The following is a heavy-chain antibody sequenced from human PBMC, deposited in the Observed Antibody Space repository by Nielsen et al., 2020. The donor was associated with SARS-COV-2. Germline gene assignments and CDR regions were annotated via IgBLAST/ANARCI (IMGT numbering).Heavy chain of an antibody. CDR1: GGSISSYY. Sequence: SETLSLTCTVSGGSISSYYWSWIRQPPGKGLEWIGYIYYSGSTNYNPSLKSRVTISVDTSKNQFSLKLSSVTATDTVVYYCARGGGQQLVRCDYWGQGTLVTVSS. CDR3: ARGGGQQLVRCDY. J-gene: IGHJ4*02. D-gene: IGHD6-13*01. V-gene: IGHV4-59*12. CDR2: IYYSGST.